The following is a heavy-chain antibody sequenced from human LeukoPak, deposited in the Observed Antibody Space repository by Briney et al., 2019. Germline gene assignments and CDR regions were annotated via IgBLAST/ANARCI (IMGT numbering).Heavy chain of an antibody. V-gene: IGHV4-59*01. CDR3: VGARNAFDI. CDR1: VGSISSYY. Sequence: SETLSLTCTVSVGSISSYYWSWIRQPPGNGLEWIGYIYYSGSTNYNPSLKSRVTISVDTSKNQFSLKLSSVTAADTAVYYCVGARNAFDIWGQGTMVTVSS. CDR2: IYYSGST. D-gene: IGHD3-16*01. J-gene: IGHJ3*02.